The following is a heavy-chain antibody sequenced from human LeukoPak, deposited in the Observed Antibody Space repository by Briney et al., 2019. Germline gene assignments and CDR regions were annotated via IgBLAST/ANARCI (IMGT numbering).Heavy chain of an antibody. J-gene: IGHJ3*02. CDR1: GFTFSSYA. D-gene: IGHD3-22*01. CDR2: ISYGGSNK. CDR3: ARMDDSSGYYDAFDI. Sequence: SGGSLRLSCAASGFTFSSYAMHWVRQAPGKGLEWVAVISYGGSNKYYADSVKGRFTISRDNSKDTLYLQMNSLRAEDTAVYYCARMDDSSGYYDAFDIWGQGTMVTVSS. V-gene: IGHV3-30-3*01.